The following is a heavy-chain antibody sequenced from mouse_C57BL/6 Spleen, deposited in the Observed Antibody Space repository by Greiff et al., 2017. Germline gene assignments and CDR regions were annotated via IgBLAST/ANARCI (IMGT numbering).Heavy chain of an antibody. V-gene: IGHV1-69*01. Sequence: QVQLQQPGAELVMPGASVKLSCKASGYTFTSYWMHWVKQRPGQGLEWIGEIDPSDSYTNYNQKFKGKSTLTVDKSSSPAYMQLSSLTSEDSAVYYCASYGSSYYAMDYWGQGTSVTVSS. J-gene: IGHJ4*01. CDR3: ASYGSSYYAMDY. CDR2: IDPSDSYT. CDR1: GYTFTSYW. D-gene: IGHD1-1*01.